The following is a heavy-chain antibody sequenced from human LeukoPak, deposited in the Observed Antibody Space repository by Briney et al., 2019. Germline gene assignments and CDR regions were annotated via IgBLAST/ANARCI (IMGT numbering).Heavy chain of an antibody. CDR1: GGSFSSYY. CDR2: IYYSGST. CDR3: AREGGGFDY. Sequence: PSETLSLTCTLSGGSFSSYYWSWIRQPPGKGLEWIGYIYYSGSTNYNPSLKSRVIMSVDTSKNQFSLKLTSVTAADTAVYYCAREGGGFDYWGQGTLVTVSS. J-gene: IGHJ4*02. D-gene: IGHD3-16*01. V-gene: IGHV4-59*12.